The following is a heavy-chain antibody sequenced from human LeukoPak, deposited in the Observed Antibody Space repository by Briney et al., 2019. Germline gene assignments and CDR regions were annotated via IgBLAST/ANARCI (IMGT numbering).Heavy chain of an antibody. J-gene: IGHJ4*02. V-gene: IGHV3-11*04. CDR1: RFTFSDYY. CDR3: ARAHYYDSSGYPNPFDY. CDR2: ISSSGSTI. D-gene: IGHD3-22*01. Sequence: GGSLRLSCAASRFTFSDYYMSWIRQAPGKGLEWVSYISSSGSTIYYADSVKGRFTISRDNAKNSLYLQMNSLRAEDTAVYYCARAHYYDSSGYPNPFDYWGQGTLVTVSS.